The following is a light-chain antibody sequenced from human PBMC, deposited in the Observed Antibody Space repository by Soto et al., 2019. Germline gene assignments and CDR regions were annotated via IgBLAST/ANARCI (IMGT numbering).Light chain of an antibody. CDR1: QSVSSSY. CDR2: GAS. Sequence: EIVLTQSPGTLSLSPGERATLSCRASQSVSSSYVAWYQQKPGQAPRLLIYGASSMATGIPDRFSGSGSGTEFTLTISRREPEVCAVYYCQQYGSSPPAFGQGTKLEIK. V-gene: IGKV3-20*01. CDR3: QQYGSSPPA. J-gene: IGKJ2*01.